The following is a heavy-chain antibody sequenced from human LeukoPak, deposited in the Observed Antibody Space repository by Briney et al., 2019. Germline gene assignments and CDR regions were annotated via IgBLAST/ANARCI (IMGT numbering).Heavy chain of an antibody. Sequence: SVKVSCKASGYTFTSYDINWVRQATGQGLEWMGGIIPIFGTANYAQKFQGRVTITADKSTSTAYMELSSLRSEDTAVYYCAREGPNGLPPRDYWGQGTLVTVSS. CDR3: AREGPNGLPPRDY. J-gene: IGHJ4*02. V-gene: IGHV1-69*06. CDR2: IIPIFGTA. D-gene: IGHD2-8*01. CDR1: GYTFTSYD.